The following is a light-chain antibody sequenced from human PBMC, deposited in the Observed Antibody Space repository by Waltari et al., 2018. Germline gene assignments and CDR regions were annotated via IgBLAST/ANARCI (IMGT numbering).Light chain of an antibody. V-gene: IGKV3-20*01. CDR3: QHYVRLPAT. Sequence: EIVLTKSPGPLSLSTGESATLHCRASQSVSRSLAWYQQTPGQAPRLLIYGASNRAAGLPDRFIGSGSGTDFSLTISRLEPEDFAVYYCQHYVRLPATFGQGTKVEIK. J-gene: IGKJ1*01. CDR1: QSVSRS. CDR2: GAS.